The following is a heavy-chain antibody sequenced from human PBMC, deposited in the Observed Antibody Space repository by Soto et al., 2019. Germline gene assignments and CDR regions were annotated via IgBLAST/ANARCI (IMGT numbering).Heavy chain of an antibody. D-gene: IGHD5-18*01. CDR3: ARSAGGYSYGYPYYGMDV. CDR1: GGTFSSYA. V-gene: IGHV1-69*13. CDR2: IIPIFGTA. J-gene: IGHJ6*02. Sequence: ASVNVSCKASGGTFSSYAISWVRQAPGQGLEWMGGIIPIFGTANYAQKFQGRVTITADESTSTAYMELSSLRSEDTAVYYCARSAGGYSYGYPYYGMDVWGQGTTVTVSS.